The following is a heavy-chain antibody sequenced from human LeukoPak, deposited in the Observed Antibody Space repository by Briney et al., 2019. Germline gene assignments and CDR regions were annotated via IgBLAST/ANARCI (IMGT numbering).Heavy chain of an antibody. V-gene: IGHV1-18*01. CDR2: ISAYNGNT. Sequence: GASVKVSCKASGYTFTSYGISWVRQAPGQGLEWMGWISAYNGNTNYAQKLQGRVTMTTDTSTSTAYMELRSLRSDDTAVYYCARGGYYDSSGYHYYYYGMDVWGQGTTVTVS. CDR3: ARGGYYDSSGYHYYYYGMDV. J-gene: IGHJ6*02. CDR1: GYTFTSYG. D-gene: IGHD3-22*01.